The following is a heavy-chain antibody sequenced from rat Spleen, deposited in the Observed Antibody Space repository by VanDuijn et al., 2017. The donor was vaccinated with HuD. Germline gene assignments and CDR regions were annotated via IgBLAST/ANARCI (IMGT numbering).Heavy chain of an antibody. J-gene: IGHJ1*01. D-gene: IGHD1-12*01. CDR2: ISYGDSSGHSST. CDR1: GFTFSDYG. Sequence: EVQLVESGGGLVQPGRSLKLSCAASGFTFSDYGVAWVRQAPTKGLEWVATISYGDSSGHSSTYYRDSVKGRFTITRDNAKSTLYLQMDSLRSEDTATYYCATSPYYWYFDFWGPGAMVTVSS. CDR3: ATSPYYWYFDF. V-gene: IGHV5-29*01.